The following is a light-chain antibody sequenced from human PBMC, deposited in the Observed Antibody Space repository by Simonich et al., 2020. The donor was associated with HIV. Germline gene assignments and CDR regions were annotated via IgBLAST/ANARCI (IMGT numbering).Light chain of an antibody. CDR3: QQYGSSPFT. V-gene: IGKV4-1*01. Sequence: DIVMTQSPDSLAVSLGERATINCKSSQGVLYSSNNKNYLAWYQQKPGQPPKLLIYWASTRESGVPDRFSGSGSGTDFTLTISRLEPEDFAVYYCQQYGSSPFTFGPGTKVDIK. J-gene: IGKJ3*01. CDR1: QGVLYSSNNKNY. CDR2: WAS.